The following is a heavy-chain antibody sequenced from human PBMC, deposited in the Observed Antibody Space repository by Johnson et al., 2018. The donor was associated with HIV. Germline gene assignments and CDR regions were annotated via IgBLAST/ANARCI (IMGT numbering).Heavy chain of an antibody. CDR1: GFSFSRYW. J-gene: IGHJ3*02. Sequence: VQLVESGGGLVQPGGSLRLSCVASGFSFSRYWMTWVRQAPGKGLEWVASIKQDGSEKYYVDSVKGRFTISRDNAKNSLYLQMNSLRAEDTAVYYCARGSSGSWDAFDIWGQGTMVTVSS. V-gene: IGHV3-7*05. CDR3: ARGSSGSWDAFDI. D-gene: IGHD1-26*01. CDR2: IKQDGSEK.